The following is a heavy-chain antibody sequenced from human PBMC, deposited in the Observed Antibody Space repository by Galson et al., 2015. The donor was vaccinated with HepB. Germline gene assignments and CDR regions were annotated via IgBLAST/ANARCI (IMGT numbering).Heavy chain of an antibody. J-gene: IGHJ4*02. CDR1: GFTFSSYS. CDR3: ARDMWELPYFDY. Sequence: SLRLSCAASGFTFSSYSMNWVRQAPGKGLEWVSSISSSSSYIYYADSVKGRFTISRDNAKNSLYLQMNSLRAEDTAVYYCARDMWELPYFDYWGQGTLVTVSS. CDR2: ISSSSSYI. D-gene: IGHD1-26*01. V-gene: IGHV3-21*01.